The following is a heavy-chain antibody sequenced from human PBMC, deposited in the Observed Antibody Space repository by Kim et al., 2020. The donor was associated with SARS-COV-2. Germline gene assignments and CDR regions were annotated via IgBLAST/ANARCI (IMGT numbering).Heavy chain of an antibody. D-gene: IGHD3-22*01. CDR3: ARHYYDSSGYALGP. CDR1: GGSISSYY. V-gene: IGHV4-59*01. Sequence: SETLSLTCTVSGGSISSYYWSWIRQPPGKGLEWIGYIYYSGSTNYNPSLKSRVTISVDTSKNQFSLKLSSVTAADTAVYYCARHYYDSSGYALGPWGQGTLVTVSS. CDR2: IYYSGST. J-gene: IGHJ5*02.